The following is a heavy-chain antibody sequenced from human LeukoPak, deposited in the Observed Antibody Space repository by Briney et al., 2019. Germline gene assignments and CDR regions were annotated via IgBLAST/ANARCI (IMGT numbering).Heavy chain of an antibody. CDR2: INHSGST. CDR1: GGSVSSGSYY. Sequence: KPSETLSLTCTVSGGSVSSGSYYWSWIRQPPGKGLEWIGEINHSGSTNYNPSLKSRVTISVDTSKNQFSLKLSSVTAADTAVYYCARVSGWPYWYFDLWGRGTLVTVSS. D-gene: IGHD6-19*01. CDR3: ARVSGWPYWYFDL. V-gene: IGHV4-39*07. J-gene: IGHJ2*01.